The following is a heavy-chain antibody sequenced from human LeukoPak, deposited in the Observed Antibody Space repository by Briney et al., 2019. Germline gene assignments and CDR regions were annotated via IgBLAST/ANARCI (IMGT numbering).Heavy chain of an antibody. J-gene: IGHJ4*02. D-gene: IGHD3-10*01. Sequence: ALVKVSCKASGYTFASFYLHWLRQAPRQDLEWMGWINPNSGGTNYAQKSKGWVTMTRDTSISTAYMALNRLRSDDAAVHYCARGPMVRGDTSFDYWGQGTLVTVSS. CDR1: GYTFASFY. CDR3: ARGPMVRGDTSFDY. V-gene: IGHV1-2*04. CDR2: INPNSGGT.